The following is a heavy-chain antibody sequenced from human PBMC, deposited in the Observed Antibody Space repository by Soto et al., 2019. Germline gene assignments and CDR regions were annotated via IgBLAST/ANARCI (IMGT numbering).Heavy chain of an antibody. J-gene: IGHJ6*03. CDR2: ISGSSSCI. Sequence: GGSLRLSCAASGFIFSGYSMNWVRQAPGKGLEWISYISGSSSCIYYADSVKGRFTISRDNSKNTLYLQMNSLRAEDTAVYFCAKASVATVYYYYYMDVWGKGTTVTVSS. D-gene: IGHD5-12*01. CDR3: AKASVATVYYYYYMDV. CDR1: GFIFSGYS. V-gene: IGHV3-48*01.